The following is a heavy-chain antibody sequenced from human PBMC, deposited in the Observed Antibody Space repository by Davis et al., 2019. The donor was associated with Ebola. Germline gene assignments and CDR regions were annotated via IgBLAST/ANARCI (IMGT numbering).Heavy chain of an antibody. V-gene: IGHV3-73*01. CDR3: TREVSRGDV. D-gene: IGHD3-16*02. CDR1: GFTFSGSA. CDR2: IRSKANSYAT. Sequence: ESLKISCAASGFTFSGSAMHWVRQASGKGLEWVGRIRSKANSYATAYAASVKGRFTISRDDSKNTAYLQMNSLKTEDTAVYYCTREVSRGDVWGQGTTVTVSS. J-gene: IGHJ6*02.